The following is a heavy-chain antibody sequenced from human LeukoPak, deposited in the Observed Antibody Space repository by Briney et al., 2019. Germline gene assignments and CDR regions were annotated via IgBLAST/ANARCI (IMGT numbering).Heavy chain of an antibody. J-gene: IGHJ4*02. V-gene: IGHV4-39*07. CDR2: IFYSGST. D-gene: IGHD2-8*01. CDR3: AKDSRKVGVQSYFDH. CDR1: GGSISTSNYY. Sequence: SETLSLTCTVSGGSISTSNYYWGWIRQPPGKGLEWIGNIFYSGSTYYSPSLRSRVTISLDTSRNQFSLKLNSVTAADTAVYYCAKDSRKVGVQSYFDHWGQGTLVTVSS.